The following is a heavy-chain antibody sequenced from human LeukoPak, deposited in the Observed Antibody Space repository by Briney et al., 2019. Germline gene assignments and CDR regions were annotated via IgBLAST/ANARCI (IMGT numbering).Heavy chain of an antibody. CDR3: ARDRVSRIAARPDWFDP. CDR2: IWYDGSNK. J-gene: IGHJ5*02. V-gene: IGHV3-33*01. Sequence: GGSLRLSCAASGFTFSSYGMHWVRQAPGKGRKWVAVIWYDGSNKYYADSVKGRFTISRDNSKNTLYLQMNSLRAEDTAVYYCARDRVSRIAARPDWFDPWGQGTLVTVSS. CDR1: GFTFSSYG. D-gene: IGHD6-6*01.